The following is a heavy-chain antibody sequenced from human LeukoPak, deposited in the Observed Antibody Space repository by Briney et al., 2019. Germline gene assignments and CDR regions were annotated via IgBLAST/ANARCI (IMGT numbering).Heavy chain of an antibody. CDR1: GYSISSGYY. D-gene: IGHD2-21*01. CDR2: IYHSGST. CDR3: ARGVLFYYYYYMDV. V-gene: IGHV4-38-2*02. Sequence: SETLSLTCTVSGYSISSGYYWGWIRQPPGKGLEWIGSIYHSGSTYYNPSLKSRVTISVDTSKNQFSLKLSSVTAADTAVYYCARGVLFYYYYYMDVWGKGTTVTVSS. J-gene: IGHJ6*03.